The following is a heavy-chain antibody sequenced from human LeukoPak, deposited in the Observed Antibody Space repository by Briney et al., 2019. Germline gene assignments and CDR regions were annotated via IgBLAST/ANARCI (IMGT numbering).Heavy chain of an antibody. CDR2: IYTSGST. V-gene: IGHV4-61*02. CDR1: GGSISSGSYY. J-gene: IGHJ3*02. CDR3: ARDLSVVVVDDAFDI. D-gene: IGHD2-15*01. Sequence: PSETLSLTCTVSGGSISSGSYYWSWIRQPAGKGLEWIGRIYTSGSTNYNPSLKSRVTTSVDTSKNQFSLKLSSVTAADTAVYYCARDLSVVVVDDAFDIWGQGTMVTVSS.